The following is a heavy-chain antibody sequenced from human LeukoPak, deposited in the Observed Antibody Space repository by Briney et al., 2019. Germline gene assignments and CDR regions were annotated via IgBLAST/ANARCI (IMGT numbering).Heavy chain of an antibody. CDR2: IYYSGST. V-gene: IGHV4-30-4*08. Sequence: PSETLSLTCAVYGGSFSDYYWSWIRQPPGKGLEWIGYIYYSGSTYYNPSLKSRVTISVDTSKNQFSLKLSSVTAADTAVYYCARGKGYYGRGWFDPWGQGTLVTVSS. J-gene: IGHJ5*02. CDR3: ARGKGYYGRGWFDP. CDR1: GGSFSDYY. D-gene: IGHD3-10*02.